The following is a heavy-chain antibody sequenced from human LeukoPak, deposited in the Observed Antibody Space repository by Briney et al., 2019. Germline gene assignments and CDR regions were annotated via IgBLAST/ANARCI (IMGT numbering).Heavy chain of an antibody. J-gene: IGHJ6*02. D-gene: IGHD4-23*01. V-gene: IGHV4-31*03. CDR2: IYYSGST. CDR3: ARGGDYGGASGGLYYFYYSVMDV. CDR1: GGSISSGGYY. Sequence: PSETRSLTCTVSGGSISSGGYYWSWIRQHPGKGLEWIGYIYYSGSTYHNPSLKSRVTISVGTSKSQFSLKLSSVTAADTAVYYCARGGDYGGASGGLYYFYYSVMDVWAQGPTVTVPS.